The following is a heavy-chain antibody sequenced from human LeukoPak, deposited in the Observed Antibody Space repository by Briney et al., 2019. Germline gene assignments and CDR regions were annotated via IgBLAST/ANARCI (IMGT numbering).Heavy chain of an antibody. V-gene: IGHV3-66*04. D-gene: IGHD3-10*01. CDR3: ARHGGVVRGEGRDAFDI. CDR2: IYSGGST. Sequence: GGSLRLSCAASGFTVSSNYMTWVRQAPGNGLEWVSVIYSGGSTYYADSVKGRFTISRDNSKNTLYLQMNSLRAEDTAVYYCARHGGVVRGEGRDAFDIWGQGTMVTVSS. CDR1: GFTVSSNY. J-gene: IGHJ3*02.